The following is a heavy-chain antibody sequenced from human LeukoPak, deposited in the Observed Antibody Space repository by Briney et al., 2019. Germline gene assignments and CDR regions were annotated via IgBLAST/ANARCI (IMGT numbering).Heavy chain of an antibody. V-gene: IGHV4-34*01. Sequence: SETLSLTCAVYGGSFSGYYWSWIRQPPGKGLEWIGEINHSGSTNYNPSLKSRVTISVDTSKNQFSLKLSSVTAADTAVYFCARGLSDYYDSSGYRGLLDYWGQGILVTVSS. CDR2: INHSGST. CDR1: GGSFSGYY. J-gene: IGHJ4*02. CDR3: ARGLSDYYDSSGYRGLLDY. D-gene: IGHD3-22*01.